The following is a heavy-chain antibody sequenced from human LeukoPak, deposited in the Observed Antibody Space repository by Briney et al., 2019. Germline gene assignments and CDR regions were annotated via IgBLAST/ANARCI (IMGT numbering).Heavy chain of an antibody. J-gene: IGHJ4*02. CDR1: GGSISSSYY. CDR3: ARGRGH. V-gene: IGHV4-34*01. CDR2: INHSGST. Sequence: SETLSLTCTVSGGSISSSYYWGWIRQPPGKGLEWIGEINHSGSTNYNPSLKSRVIISVDMAKNHFSLKLRSVTAADTAFYYCARGRGHWGQGALVTVSS.